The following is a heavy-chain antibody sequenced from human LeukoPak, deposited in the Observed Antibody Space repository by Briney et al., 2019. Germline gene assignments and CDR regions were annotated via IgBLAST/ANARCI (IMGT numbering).Heavy chain of an antibody. D-gene: IGHD3-22*01. CDR2: IYYSGNT. CDR3: ARDAAGEGRLVITWFDP. V-gene: IGHV4-59*12. CDR1: GGSIRSYY. J-gene: IGHJ5*02. Sequence: SETLSLTCTVSGGSIRSYYWSWIRQPPGKGLEWIGYIYYSGNTNYHPSLKSRVTLSVDTSKNQFSLKLSSVTAADTAVYFCARDAAGEGRLVITWFDPWGQGTLVTVSS.